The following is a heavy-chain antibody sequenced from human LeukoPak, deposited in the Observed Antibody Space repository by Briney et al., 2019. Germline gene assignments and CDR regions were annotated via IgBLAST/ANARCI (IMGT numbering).Heavy chain of an antibody. J-gene: IGHJ5*02. Sequence: GGSLRLSCAASGFKFDDYGMSWVRQAPGEGLEWVCDINWNGAWTGYADSVKGRFTISRDNAKNSLYLQMNSLRAEDTALYYCAGYYYDSSRGFDLWGQGTLVTVSA. V-gene: IGHV3-20*04. CDR3: AGYYYDSSRGFDL. D-gene: IGHD3-22*01. CDR2: INWNGAWT. CDR1: GFKFDDYG.